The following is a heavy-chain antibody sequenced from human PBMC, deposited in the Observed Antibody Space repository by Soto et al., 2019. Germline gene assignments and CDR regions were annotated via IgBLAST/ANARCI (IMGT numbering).Heavy chain of an antibody. CDR3: ARLSVAGTSTAPPGLDY. Sequence: ASVKVSCKASDCIFTSYGISWVRQAPGQGLEWMGRISAYIGDTNYAQKFQGRVTMTTDTSARTAYMELRSLRSDDTAVYFCARLSVAGTSTAPPGLDYWGQGTQVTVSS. D-gene: IGHD6-19*01. CDR1: DCIFTSYG. V-gene: IGHV1-18*01. J-gene: IGHJ4*02. CDR2: ISAYIGDT.